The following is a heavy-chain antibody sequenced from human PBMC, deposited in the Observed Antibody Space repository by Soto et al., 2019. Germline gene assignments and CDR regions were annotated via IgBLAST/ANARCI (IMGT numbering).Heavy chain of an antibody. CDR2: IIPILGIA. CDR3: ARSRVNYDILTGSYRYGMDV. D-gene: IGHD3-9*01. CDR1: GGTFSSYT. J-gene: IGHJ6*02. Sequence: QVQLVQSGAEVKKPGSSVKVSCKASGGTFSSYTISWVRQAPGQGLEWMGRIIPILGIANYAQKFQGRVTITADKSTSTAYMELSSLRSEDTAVYYCARSRVNYDILTGSYRYGMDVWGQGTTVTVSS. V-gene: IGHV1-69*02.